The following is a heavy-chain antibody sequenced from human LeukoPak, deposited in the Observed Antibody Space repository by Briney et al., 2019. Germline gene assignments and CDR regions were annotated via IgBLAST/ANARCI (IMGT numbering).Heavy chain of an antibody. J-gene: IGHJ4*02. D-gene: IGHD3-3*01. V-gene: IGHV4-34*01. CDR1: GGSFSGYY. CDR3: ARGGQGDFWSGYYSAFDY. Sequence: SETLSLTCAVYGGSFSGYYWSWIRQPPGKGLEWIGEINHSGSTNYNPSLKSRVTISVDTSKNQFSLKLSSVTAADTAVYYCARGGQGDFWSGYYSAFDYWGQGTLVTVSS. CDR2: INHSGST.